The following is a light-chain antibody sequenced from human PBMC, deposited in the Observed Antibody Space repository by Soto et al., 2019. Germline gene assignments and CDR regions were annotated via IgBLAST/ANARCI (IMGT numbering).Light chain of an antibody. CDR2: AAS. CDR3: QQANTFPLT. J-gene: IGKJ4*01. V-gene: IGKV1-12*01. Sequence: DIQMTQSPSSVSASVGDRVTITCRASQGLSSWLAWYQQKPGKAPKLLIDAASSLQSGVPSRFSGSGSGTDFTLTFSSLQPEDFATYYCQQANTFPLTFGGGTKVEIK. CDR1: QGLSSW.